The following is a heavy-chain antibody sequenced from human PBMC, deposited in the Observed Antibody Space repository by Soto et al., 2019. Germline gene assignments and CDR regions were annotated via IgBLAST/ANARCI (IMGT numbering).Heavy chain of an antibody. CDR2: ISGSGGST. Sequence: EVQLLESGGGLVQPGGSLRLSCTASGFTFSSYAMSWVRQAPGKGLEWVSAISGSGGSTYYADSVKGRFTISRDNSKNTLDLQMNSLRAEDPAVYYCAKTGTIFGVVIIQYYYYMDVWGKGTTVTVSS. CDR1: GFTFSSYA. CDR3: AKTGTIFGVVIIQYYYYMDV. D-gene: IGHD3-3*01. V-gene: IGHV3-23*01. J-gene: IGHJ6*03.